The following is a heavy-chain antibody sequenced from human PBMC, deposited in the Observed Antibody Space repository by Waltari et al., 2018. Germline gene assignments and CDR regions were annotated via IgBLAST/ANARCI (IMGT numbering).Heavy chain of an antibody. CDR1: GFPFSSHA. D-gene: IGHD2-8*01. V-gene: IGHV3-23*01. CDR2: IPGDGGST. J-gene: IGHJ4*02. CDR3: AKDRQGVWDY. Sequence: VQVLESGGGLVQPGGSLRLSCAASGFPFSSHAMPWVRQAPGKGLEWVSAIPGDGGSTYYADSVKGRFTISRDNSKNTVYLQMNSLRAEDTAIYYCAKDRQGVWDYWGQGTLVTVSS.